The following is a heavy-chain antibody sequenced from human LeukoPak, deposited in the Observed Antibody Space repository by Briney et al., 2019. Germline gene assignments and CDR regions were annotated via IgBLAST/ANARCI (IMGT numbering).Heavy chain of an antibody. J-gene: IGHJ4*02. V-gene: IGHV3-23*01. Sequence: PGGSLRLSCAASGFTFSSYAMSWVRQAPGKGLEWVSAISGSGGSTYYADSVKGRFTISRDNSKNTLYLQMNSLRAEDTAVYYCAKDQTIAVAGCYNDYWGQGTLVTVSS. CDR2: ISGSGGST. CDR3: AKDQTIAVAGCYNDY. CDR1: GFTFSSYA. D-gene: IGHD6-19*01.